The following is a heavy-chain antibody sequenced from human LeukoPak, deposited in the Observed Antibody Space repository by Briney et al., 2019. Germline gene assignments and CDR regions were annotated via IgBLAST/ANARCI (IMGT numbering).Heavy chain of an antibody. V-gene: IGHV3-30-3*01. Sequence: GGSLRLSCAASGFTFSSYAMHWVRQAPGKGLEWVAVISYDGSNKYYADSVKGRFTISRDNSKNTLYLQMNSLRAEDTAVYYCASGQWWYYFDYWGQGTLVTVS. CDR3: ASGQWWYYFDY. J-gene: IGHJ4*02. CDR1: GFTFSSYA. CDR2: ISYDGSNK. D-gene: IGHD2-15*01.